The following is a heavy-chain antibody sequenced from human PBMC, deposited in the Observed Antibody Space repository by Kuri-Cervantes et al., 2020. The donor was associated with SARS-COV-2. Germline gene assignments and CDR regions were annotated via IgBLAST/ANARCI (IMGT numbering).Heavy chain of an antibody. CDR3: VAATVTN. CDR1: GFTSMNYA. D-gene: IGHD4-11*01. J-gene: IGHJ4*02. CDR2: INNNGDNK. V-gene: IGHV3-64D*08. Sequence: GESLKISLSASGFTSMNYAMHWVRQAPGKGLEYVSAINNNGDNKYYADSVKGRFTISRDNSKSTVYLQMSRLRSEDTAVYYCVAATVTNWGQGTLVTVSS.